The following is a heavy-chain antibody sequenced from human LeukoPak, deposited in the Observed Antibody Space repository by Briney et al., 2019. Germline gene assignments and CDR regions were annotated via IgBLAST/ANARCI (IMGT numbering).Heavy chain of an antibody. V-gene: IGHV3-23*01. CDR3: AKQVYADYYYYMDV. CDR2: ISGSGGST. J-gene: IGHJ6*03. D-gene: IGHD2-8*01. Sequence: GGSLRLSCAASGFTFSSYAMSWVRQAPGKGLEWVSAISGSGGSTNNADSVKGRFTISRDNSKNTLYLQMKSLRAEDTAVYYCAKQVYADYYYYMDVWGKGTTVTVSS. CDR1: GFTFSSYA.